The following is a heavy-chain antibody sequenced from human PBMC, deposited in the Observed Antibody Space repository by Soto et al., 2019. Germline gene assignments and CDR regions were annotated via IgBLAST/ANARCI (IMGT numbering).Heavy chain of an antibody. J-gene: IGHJ5*02. CDR2: IYTAGGT. CDR3: ARALPVAKGGFDP. V-gene: IGHV3-53*01. CDR1: GFTVSNTY. Sequence: VGSLRLSCAASGFTVSNTYMTWFRQPPGKGLECVSVIYTAGGTNYADSVKGRFIISRDNSKNTLYLQMNSLRAEDTAVYYCARALPVAKGGFDPWGQGTLVTVSS. D-gene: IGHD2-2*01.